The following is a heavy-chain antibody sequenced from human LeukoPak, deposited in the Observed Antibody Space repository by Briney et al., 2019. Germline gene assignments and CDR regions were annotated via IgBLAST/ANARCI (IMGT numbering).Heavy chain of an antibody. CDR3: AKAREQLIGLDY. J-gene: IGHJ4*02. Sequence: GGSLRLSCAASGFTFNSFEMNWVRQAPGKGLEWVSYISSSGSTIYYADSVKGRFTISRDNSKNTLYLQMNSLRAKDTAVYYCAKAREQLIGLDYWGQGTLVTVSS. CDR2: ISSSGSTI. D-gene: IGHD1/OR15-1a*01. CDR1: GFTFNSFE. V-gene: IGHV3-48*03.